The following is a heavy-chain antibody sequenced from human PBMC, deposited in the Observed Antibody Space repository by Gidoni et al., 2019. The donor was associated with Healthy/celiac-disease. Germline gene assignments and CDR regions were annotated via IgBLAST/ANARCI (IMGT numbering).Heavy chain of an antibody. V-gene: IGHV4-34*01. CDR2: INHSGST. J-gene: IGHJ6*02. D-gene: IGHD2-2*01. CDR1: GGSFSGYY. Sequence: QVQLQQWGAGLLKPSETLSLTGAVYGGSFSGYYWSWIRQPPGKGLEWIGEINHSGSTNYNPSLKSRVTISVDTSKNQFSLKLSSVTAADTAVYYCARVRRCSSTSCPPRYYYGMDVWGQGTTVTVSS. CDR3: ARVRRCSSTSCPPRYYYGMDV.